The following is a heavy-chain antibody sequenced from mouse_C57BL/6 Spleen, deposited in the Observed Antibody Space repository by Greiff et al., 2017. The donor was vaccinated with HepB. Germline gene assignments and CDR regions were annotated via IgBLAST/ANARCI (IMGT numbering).Heavy chain of an antibody. D-gene: IGHD1-1*01. CDR1: GYTFTDYE. CDR2: IDPETGGT. V-gene: IGHV1-15*01. J-gene: IGHJ2*01. Sequence: QVHLQQSGAELVRPGASVTLSCKASGYTFTDYEMHWVKQTPVHGLEWIGAIDPETGGTAYNQKFKGKAILTADKSSSTAYMELRSLTSEDSAVYYCTRSGTTVVADYWGQGTTLTVSS. CDR3: TRSGTTVVADY.